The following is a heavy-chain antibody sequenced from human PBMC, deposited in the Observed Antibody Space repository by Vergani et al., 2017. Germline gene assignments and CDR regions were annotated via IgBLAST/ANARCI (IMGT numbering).Heavy chain of an antibody. J-gene: IGHJ4*01. Sequence: EVQLVESGGGLVQPGGSLRLSCAASGFTFSRHWMHWVRQAPGKGLVWVSRVNPEGTNTPSADSVKGRFTISRDNAKNMMYLQLNSLRDEDTAVYYCTRSECSGTTCYGHYFDLWGHGILVTVSS. D-gene: IGHD2-15*01. CDR3: TRSECSGTTCYGHYFDL. CDR1: GFTFSRHW. CDR2: VNPEGTNT. V-gene: IGHV3-74*01.